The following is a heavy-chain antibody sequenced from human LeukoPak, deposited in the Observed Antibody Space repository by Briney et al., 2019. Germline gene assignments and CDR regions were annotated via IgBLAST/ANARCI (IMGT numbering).Heavy chain of an antibody. CDR1: GGSISSSY. CDR3: ARLPTVTYPYSYYYMDV. Sequence: TPSETLSLTCTVSGGSISSSYWSWIRQPAGKGLEWIGRIYTSGRTNYNPSLKSRVTISVDTSKNQFSLKLSSVTAADTAVYYCARLPTVTYPYSYYYMDVWGKGTTVTISS. V-gene: IGHV4-4*07. CDR2: IYTSGRT. D-gene: IGHD4-17*01. J-gene: IGHJ6*03.